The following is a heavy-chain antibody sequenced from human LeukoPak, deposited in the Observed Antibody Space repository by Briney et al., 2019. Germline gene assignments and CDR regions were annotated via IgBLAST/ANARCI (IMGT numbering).Heavy chain of an antibody. CDR2: IYSGGST. CDR3: ARGTGYGSGSISDAFDI. CDR1: GFTVSSNY. J-gene: IGHJ3*02. Sequence: GGSLRLSCAASGFTVSSNYMSWDRQAPGKGLEWVSVIYSGGSTYYADSVKGRFTISRDNSKNTLYLQMNSLRAEDTAVYYCARGTGYGSGSISDAFDIWGQGTMVTVSS. D-gene: IGHD3-10*01. V-gene: IGHV3-53*01.